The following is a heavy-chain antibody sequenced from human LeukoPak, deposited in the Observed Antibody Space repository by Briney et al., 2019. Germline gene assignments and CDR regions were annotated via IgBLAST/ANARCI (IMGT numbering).Heavy chain of an antibody. D-gene: IGHD3-22*01. Sequence: ASVKVSCKASGYTFTGYYMHWVRQAPGQGLEWMGWINPNSGGTNYAQKFQGRVTMTRDMSTSTVYMELSSLRSEDTAVYYCARDPYLRYDSSGYLFDYWGQGTLVTVSS. V-gene: IGHV1-2*02. CDR2: INPNSGGT. J-gene: IGHJ4*02. CDR1: GYTFTGYY. CDR3: ARDPYLRYDSSGYLFDY.